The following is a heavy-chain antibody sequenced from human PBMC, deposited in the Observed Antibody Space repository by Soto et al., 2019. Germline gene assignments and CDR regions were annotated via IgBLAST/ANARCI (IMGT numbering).Heavy chain of an antibody. J-gene: IGHJ4*02. Sequence: EVQLVESGGGLVQPGGSLRLSCAASGFTFSSYWMHWVRQAPGKGLVWVSGINSDGSSTSYADSVKGRFTISRDNAKNTLDLQMNSLRAEDTAVYYCVRTSLVVAAATREDYWGQGALVTVSS. V-gene: IGHV3-74*01. D-gene: IGHD2-15*01. CDR1: GFTFSSYW. CDR2: INSDGSST. CDR3: VRTSLVVAAATREDY.